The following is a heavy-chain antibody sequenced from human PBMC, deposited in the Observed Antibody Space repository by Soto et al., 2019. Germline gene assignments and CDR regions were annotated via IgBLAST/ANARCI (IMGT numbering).Heavy chain of an antibody. CDR3: TRHMVSPGSGYFSGAY. V-gene: IGHV5-51*01. CDR1: GYSFSTYS. D-gene: IGHD5-12*01. J-gene: IGHJ4*02. CDR2: IYPADSET. Sequence: GESLKIACKSSGYSFSTYSIAWVRQMPGKGLEWVGLIYPADSETKYSPAFQGRVTISADKSITTTYLQWSSLKASDSAIYYCTRHMVSPGSGYFSGAYWGQGTLVTVSS.